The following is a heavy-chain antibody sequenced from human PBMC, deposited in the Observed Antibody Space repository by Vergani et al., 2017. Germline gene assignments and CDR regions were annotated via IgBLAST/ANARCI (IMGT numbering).Heavy chain of an antibody. J-gene: IGHJ6*02. V-gene: IGHV4-61*02. CDR3: AIVRYRDEASTGYRLEGMDI. Sequence: QVQLQESGPRLVRPSQTLSLTCTVSGGSINTGAYYWSWIRQPAGKGLEWIGRVYTSGMTNYNPYLKSRVTILVDRSKSQLSLKLTSVTAGDTAVYFCAIVRYRDEASTGYRLEGMDIWGQGTTVTISS. CDR2: VYTSGMT. D-gene: IGHD3-9*01. CDR1: GGSINTGAYY.